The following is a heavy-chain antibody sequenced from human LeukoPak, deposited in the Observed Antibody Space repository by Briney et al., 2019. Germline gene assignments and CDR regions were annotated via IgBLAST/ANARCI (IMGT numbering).Heavy chain of an antibody. V-gene: IGHV1-58*01. CDR2: IVVGSGNT. CDR1: GFTFTSSA. D-gene: IGHD2-15*01. Sequence: SVKVSCKASGFTFTSSAVQWVRQARGQRLEWIGWIVVGSGNTNYAQKFQEKVTITRDMSTSTAYMELSSLRSEDTAVYYCAAGPYCSGGSCYQNWFDPWGQGTLVTVSS. J-gene: IGHJ5*02. CDR3: AAGPYCSGGSCYQNWFDP.